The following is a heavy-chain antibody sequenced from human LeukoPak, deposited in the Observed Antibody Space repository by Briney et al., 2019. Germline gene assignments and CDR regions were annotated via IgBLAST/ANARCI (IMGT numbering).Heavy chain of an antibody. CDR3: AKDPTVTTRPDYYFDY. V-gene: IGHV3-30*02. CDR1: GFTFSSYG. D-gene: IGHD4-17*01. CDR2: IRYDGSNK. J-gene: IGHJ4*02. Sequence: GGSLRLSCAASGFTFSSYGMHWVRQAPGKGLEWMAFIRYDGSNKYYADSVKGRFTISRDNSKNTLYLQMNSLRAEDTAVYYCAKDPTVTTRPDYYFDYWGQGTLVTVSS.